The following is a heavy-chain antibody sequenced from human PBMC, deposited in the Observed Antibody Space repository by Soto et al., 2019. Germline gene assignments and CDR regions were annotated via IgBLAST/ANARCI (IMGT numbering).Heavy chain of an antibody. CDR2: ISSSSSYI. V-gene: IGHV3-21*01. Sequence: EVQLVESGGGLVKPGGSLRLSCAASGFTFSSYSMNWVRQAPGKGLEWVSSISSSSSYIYYADSVKGRFTISRDNAKKSLYLQTNRLRAEDTAVYYCARAGEEIVNDAFVIWGQGTIVTDSS. CDR1: GFTFSSYS. J-gene: IGHJ3*02. D-gene: IGHD7-27*01. CDR3: ARAGEEIVNDAFVI.